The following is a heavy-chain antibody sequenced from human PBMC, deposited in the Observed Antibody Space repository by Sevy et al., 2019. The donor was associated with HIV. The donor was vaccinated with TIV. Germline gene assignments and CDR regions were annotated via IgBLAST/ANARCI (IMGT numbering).Heavy chain of an antibody. J-gene: IGHJ4*02. CDR3: ARGAEYSSGWYGY. V-gene: IGHV1-69*13. CDR2: IIPIFGTA. CDR1: GGTFSSYA. D-gene: IGHD6-19*01. Sequence: ASVKVSCKASGGTFSSYAISWVRQAPGQGLEWVGGIIPIFGTANYAQKFQGRVTITADESTSTAYMELSSLRSEDTAVYYCARGAEYSSGWYGYWGQGTLVTVSS.